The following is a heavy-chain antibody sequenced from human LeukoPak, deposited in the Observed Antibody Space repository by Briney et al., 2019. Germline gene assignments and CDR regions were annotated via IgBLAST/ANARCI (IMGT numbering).Heavy chain of an antibody. CDR1: GGTFSSYA. CDR3: ARGGFGELPYYFDY. V-gene: IGHV1-69*05. Sequence: SVKVSCKASGGTFSSYAISWVRQAPGQGLEWMGRIIPIFGTANYAQKFQGRVTITTDESTSTAYMELSSLRSEDTAVYYCARGGFGELPYYFDYWGQGTLVTISS. CDR2: IIPIFGTA. J-gene: IGHJ4*02. D-gene: IGHD3-10*01.